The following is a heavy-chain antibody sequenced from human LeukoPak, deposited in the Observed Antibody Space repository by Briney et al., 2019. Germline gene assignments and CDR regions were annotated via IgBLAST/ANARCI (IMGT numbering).Heavy chain of an antibody. CDR2: ISYDGSNK. J-gene: IGHJ4*02. CDR1: GFTFSSYG. Sequence: PGRSLRLSCAASGFTFSSYGMHWVRQAPGKGLEWVAVISYDGSNKYYADSVEGRFTISRDNSKNTLYLQVNSLRAEDTAVYYCAKLTTADYGDYFDYWGQGTLVTVSS. V-gene: IGHV3-30*18. D-gene: IGHD4-17*01. CDR3: AKLTTADYGDYFDY.